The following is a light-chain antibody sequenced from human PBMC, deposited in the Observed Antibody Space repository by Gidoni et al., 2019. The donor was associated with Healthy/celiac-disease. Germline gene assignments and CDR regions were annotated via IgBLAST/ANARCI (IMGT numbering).Light chain of an antibody. V-gene: IGKV2-30*01. CDR3: MQGTHWPVFT. J-gene: IGKJ3*01. CDR1: QSLVYSDGNTS. CDR2: KVS. Sequence: DVVMTQSPLSLPVTLGQPASISCRSSQSLVYSDGNTSLNWFQQRPGQSPRRLIYKVSNRDSGVPDRFSGSGSGTDFTLKSSRVEAEDVGVYYCMQGTHWPVFTFGPGTKVDIK.